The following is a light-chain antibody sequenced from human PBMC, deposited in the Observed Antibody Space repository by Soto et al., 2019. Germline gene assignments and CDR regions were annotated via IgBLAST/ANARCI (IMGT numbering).Light chain of an antibody. V-gene: IGKV1-27*01. CDR1: QGISNF. CDR3: QKYKSAPSLT. J-gene: IGKJ4*01. Sequence: DIPMTQSPSSLSASVGDRVTITCRASQGISNFLAWYQHKPGQVPKLLIYAASTLQSGVPARFSGSGSGTDFTLTISSLQPEDVATYYCQKYKSAPSLTFGGGTKVEIK. CDR2: AAS.